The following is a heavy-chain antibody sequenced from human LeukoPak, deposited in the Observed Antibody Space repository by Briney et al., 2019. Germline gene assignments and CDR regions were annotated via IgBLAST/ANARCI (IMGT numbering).Heavy chain of an antibody. J-gene: IGHJ4*02. CDR1: GFTFSSYW. CDR3: ARGGRLAVAGTDY. CDR2: INSDGSST. Sequence: GGSLRLSCAASGFTFSSYWMHWVRQAPGKGLVWVSRINSDGSSTSYADSVKGRFTISRDNAKDTLYLQMNSLRAEDTAVYYCARGGRLAVAGTDYWGQGTLVTVSS. V-gene: IGHV3-74*01. D-gene: IGHD6-19*01.